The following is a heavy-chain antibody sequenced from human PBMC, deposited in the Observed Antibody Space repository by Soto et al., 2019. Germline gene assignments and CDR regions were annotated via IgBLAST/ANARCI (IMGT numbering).Heavy chain of an antibody. CDR1: GVSLSTSGVG. D-gene: IGHD2-15*01. Sequence: QITLKASGPTLVKPTQTLTLTCNVSGVSLSTSGVGVGWIRQPPGKALEWLALIYWDDDKRSSPSLKSRLTTTKDTSKNQVVLTMTNMAPVDTATYYFADMRAAKFDYWGQGTLVTVSS. J-gene: IGHJ4*02. CDR2: IYWDDDK. V-gene: IGHV2-5*02. CDR3: ADMRAAKFDY.